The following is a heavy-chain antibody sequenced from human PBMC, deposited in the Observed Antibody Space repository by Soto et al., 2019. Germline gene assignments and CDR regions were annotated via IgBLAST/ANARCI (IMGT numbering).Heavy chain of an antibody. J-gene: IGHJ4*02. V-gene: IGHV4-59*11. D-gene: IGHD1-1*01. CDR2: IYYNGNT. Sequence: QVQLQESGPGLVKPSETLSLTCSVSGGSISNHYWSWIRQLTGKGLEWIGYIYYNGNTNYNPSLKSRVTMSEDTSRNQITLKLTTVTAADTAVYYCTRANWYSEYWGQGTLVTVSS. CDR3: TRANWYSEY. CDR1: GGSISNHY.